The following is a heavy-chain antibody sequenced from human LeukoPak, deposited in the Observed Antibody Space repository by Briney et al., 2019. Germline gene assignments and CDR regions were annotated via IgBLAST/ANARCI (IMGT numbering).Heavy chain of an antibody. J-gene: IGHJ4*02. CDR2: ISYDGSNK. Sequence: TGGSLRLSCAASGFTFSSYAMHWVRQAPGKGLEWVAVISYDGSNKYYADSVKGRFTISRDNSKNTLYLQMNSLRAEDTAVYYCARGFEGPWNPTVTTYGTFDYWGQGTLVTVSS. D-gene: IGHD4-17*01. CDR1: GFTFSSYA. CDR3: ARGFEGPWNPTVTTYGTFDY. V-gene: IGHV3-30-3*01.